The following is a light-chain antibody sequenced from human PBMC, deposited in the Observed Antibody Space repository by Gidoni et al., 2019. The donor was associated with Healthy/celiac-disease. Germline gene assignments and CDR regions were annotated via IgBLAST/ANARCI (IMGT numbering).Light chain of an antibody. J-gene: IGKJ4*01. Sequence: EIVMTQSPATLSVSPGERATLSCRASQSVSSNLACYQQKPGQAPRLLISGASTSATGIPARFSGSGSGTEVTLTISSLQSEDVAVDYCQQYNNWPPLTFGGGTKVEIK. V-gene: IGKV3-15*01. CDR2: GAS. CDR3: QQYNNWPPLT. CDR1: QSVSSN.